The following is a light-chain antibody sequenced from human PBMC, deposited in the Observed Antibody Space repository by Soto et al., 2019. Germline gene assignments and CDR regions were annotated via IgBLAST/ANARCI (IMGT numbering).Light chain of an antibody. CDR1: NSNIGSNS. Sequence: QSVLTQPPSASGTPGQRVTISCSGSNSNIGSNSVNWYQQFPGAAPKLLVYSSNLRPSGVPDRFSGSKSGTSASLAISGLQSEDESDYYCAAWDGSLNGGVFGGGTQLTVL. V-gene: IGLV1-44*01. CDR2: SSN. J-gene: IGLJ3*02. CDR3: AAWDGSLNGGV.